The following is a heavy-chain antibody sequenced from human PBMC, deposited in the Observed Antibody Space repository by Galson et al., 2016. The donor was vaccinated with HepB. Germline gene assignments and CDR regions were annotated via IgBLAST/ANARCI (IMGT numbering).Heavy chain of an antibody. CDR3: AREALNVWGTFTVGGFDY. V-gene: IGHV4-59*01. Sequence: SETLSLTCNIFGGSISPYYWSWIRQPPGKGLEWIGYVSDSGSSNYNPSLKSRVAISVGTSNNLFSLNLDSVTAADTAVYYCAREALNVWGTFTVGGFDYWGQGTLVTVSS. J-gene: IGHJ4*02. CDR1: GGSISPYY. CDR2: VSDSGSS. D-gene: IGHD3-16*01.